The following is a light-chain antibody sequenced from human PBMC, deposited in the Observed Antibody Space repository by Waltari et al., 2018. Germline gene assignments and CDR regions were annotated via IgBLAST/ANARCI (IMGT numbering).Light chain of an antibody. CDR3: CSYTRGSVI. Sequence: QSALTQPASVSGSPGQSIAIFCTGTSSDVGSYNLVSWYQQFPGKAPKLTLYEVNKRPSGISNRFSGSKFGNTASLTISGLQAEDEGDYYCCSYTRGSVICGGGTKLTVL. V-gene: IGLV2-23*02. J-gene: IGLJ2*01. CDR1: SSDVGSYNL. CDR2: EVN.